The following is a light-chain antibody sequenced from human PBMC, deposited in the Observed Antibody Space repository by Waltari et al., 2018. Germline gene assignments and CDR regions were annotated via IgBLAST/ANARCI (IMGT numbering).Light chain of an antibody. CDR2: KAS. CDR1: QSISSW. CDR3: QQYNSYPYT. Sequence: DIQMTQSPSTLSASVGDRVTITCRASQSISSWLAWYQQKPGKAPQFLIYKASSLESGVPSMFSVSGSGTEFTLTISSLQPDYFATYYCQQYNSYPYTFGQGTKLEIK. V-gene: IGKV1-5*03. J-gene: IGKJ2*01.